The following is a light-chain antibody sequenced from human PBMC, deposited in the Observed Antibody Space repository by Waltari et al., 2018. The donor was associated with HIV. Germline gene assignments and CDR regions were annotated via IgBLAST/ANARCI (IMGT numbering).Light chain of an antibody. J-gene: IGKJ5*01. CDR3: QQRSIWPLIT. CDR1: QSVSSY. CDR2: DAS. V-gene: IGKV3-11*01. Sequence: EIVLTQSPSTLSLSPGERATLSCQASQSVSSYLAWYQQKPGQAPRLLIYDASNRATGIPARFSGSGSGTDFTLTISSLEPEDFAVYYCQQRSIWPLITFGQGTRLEIK.